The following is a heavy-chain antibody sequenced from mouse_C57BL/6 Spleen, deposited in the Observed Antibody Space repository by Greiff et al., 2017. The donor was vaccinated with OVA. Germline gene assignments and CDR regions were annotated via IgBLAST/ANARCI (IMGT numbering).Heavy chain of an antibody. J-gene: IGHJ1*03. Sequence: EVNVVESGGGLVQPKGSLKLSCAASGFTFNTYAMHWVRQAPGKGLEWVARIRSKSSNYATYYADSVKDRFTISRDDSQSMLYLQMNNLKTEDTAMYYCVREPSYYYGSSYWYFDVWGTGTTVTVSS. CDR2: IRSKSSNYAT. D-gene: IGHD1-1*01. CDR3: VREPSYYYGSSYWYFDV. CDR1: GFTFNTYA. V-gene: IGHV10-3*01.